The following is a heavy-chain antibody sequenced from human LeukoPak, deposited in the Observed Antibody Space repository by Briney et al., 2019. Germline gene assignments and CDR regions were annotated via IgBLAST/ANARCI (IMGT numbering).Heavy chain of an antibody. J-gene: IGHJ3*02. V-gene: IGHV4-4*07. CDR1: GGSISNYY. Sequence: PSETLSLTCTVPGGSISNYYWNWIRQPAGKGLEWIGRIYPSGNTNYNPSLKSRVTMSTDTSKNHFSLKLTSVTATDTAVYYCARKGISAMAGAFDIWGQGTMVTVSS. D-gene: IGHD2-15*01. CDR3: ARKGISAMAGAFDI. CDR2: IYPSGNT.